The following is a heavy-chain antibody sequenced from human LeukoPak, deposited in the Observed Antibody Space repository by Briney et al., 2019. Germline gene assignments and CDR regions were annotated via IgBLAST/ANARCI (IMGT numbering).Heavy chain of an antibody. CDR1: GYSFTSYW. CDR3: ARHRPAYNSNDGVAFDY. Sequence: GGSLRLSCKGSGYSFTSYWIGWVRQMPGKGLEWMGIIYPGDSDTRYSPSFQGQVTISADKSISTAYLQWSSLKASDTAMYYCARHRPAYNSNDGVAFDYWGQGTLVPVSS. V-gene: IGHV5-51*01. CDR2: IYPGDSDT. D-gene: IGHD1-1*01. J-gene: IGHJ4*02.